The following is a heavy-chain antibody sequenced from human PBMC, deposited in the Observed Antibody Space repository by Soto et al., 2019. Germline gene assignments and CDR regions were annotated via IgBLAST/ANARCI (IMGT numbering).Heavy chain of an antibody. CDR2: ISSSGSTI. Sequence: GGSLRLSCAASGFTFSDYYMSWIRQAPGKGLEWVSYISSSGSTIYYADSVKGRFTISRDNAKNSLYLQMNSLRAEDTAVYYCATGRILEWLPHDAFDIWGQGTMVTVSS. D-gene: IGHD3-3*01. J-gene: IGHJ3*02. V-gene: IGHV3-11*01. CDR3: ATGRILEWLPHDAFDI. CDR1: GFTFSDYY.